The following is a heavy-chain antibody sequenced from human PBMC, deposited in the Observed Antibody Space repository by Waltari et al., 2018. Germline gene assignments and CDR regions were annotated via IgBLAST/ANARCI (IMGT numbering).Heavy chain of an antibody. CDR2: IHPNSGGT. D-gene: IGHD3-16*01. CDR3: ARTYQSASYSDY. CDR1: GYAFNSYY. J-gene: IGHJ4*02. Sequence: QVQLVQSGAEVRKPGASVKVPCKASGYAFNSYYMHWVRQAPGQGLEWMGWIHPNSGGTNYAQKYQGRITMTRDTSISTVYMELSRLISNDTAVYYCARTYQSASYSDYWGQGTPVTVSS. V-gene: IGHV1-2*02.